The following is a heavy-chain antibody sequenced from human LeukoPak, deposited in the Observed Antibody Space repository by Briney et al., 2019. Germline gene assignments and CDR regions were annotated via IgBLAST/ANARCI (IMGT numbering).Heavy chain of an antibody. J-gene: IGHJ6*02. Sequence: GGSLRPSCAASGFTFSSYAMHWVRQAPGKGLEWVAVISYDGSNKYYADSVKGRFTISRDNSKNTLYLRMNSLRAQDTAVYYCARVSRSYGYYYYYGMDVWGQGTTVTVSS. D-gene: IGHD1-26*01. CDR2: ISYDGSNK. CDR3: ARVSRSYGYYYYYGMDV. V-gene: IGHV3-30*04. CDR1: GFTFSSYA.